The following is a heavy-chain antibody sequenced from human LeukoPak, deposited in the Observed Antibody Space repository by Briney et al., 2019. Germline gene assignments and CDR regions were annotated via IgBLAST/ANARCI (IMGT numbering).Heavy chain of an antibody. Sequence: ASVKVSCKASGGTFSSYAISWVRQAPGQGLEWMGWISGYNGNTNYAQNLLGRVTMTTDTSTSTAYMELRSLRSDDTAVYYCAREGSSLYFGIDYWGQGTLVTVSS. D-gene: IGHD2-8*01. J-gene: IGHJ4*02. CDR1: GGTFSSYA. V-gene: IGHV1-18*01. CDR2: ISGYNGNT. CDR3: AREGSSLYFGIDY.